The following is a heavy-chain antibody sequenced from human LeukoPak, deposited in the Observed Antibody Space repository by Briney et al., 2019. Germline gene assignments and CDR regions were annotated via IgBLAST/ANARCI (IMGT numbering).Heavy chain of an antibody. V-gene: IGHV3-53*01. D-gene: IGHD1-1*01. CDR1: GFSAGGNY. Sequence: GGSLRLSCAASGFSAGGNYISWVRQAPGKGLEWVSMIYSDGSIFYADSVKGRFTMSRDNSRNTLDLQMNSLRVEDTAVYFCARDRRRLRGMNGDGDAFDIWGQGTMVTVSS. J-gene: IGHJ3*02. CDR2: IYSDGSI. CDR3: ARDRRRLRGMNGDGDAFDI.